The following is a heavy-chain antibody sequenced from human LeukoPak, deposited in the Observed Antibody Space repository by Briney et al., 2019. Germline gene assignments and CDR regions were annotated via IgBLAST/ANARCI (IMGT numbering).Heavy chain of an antibody. CDR2: INTNTGNP. J-gene: IGHJ5*02. CDR3: ARAVLLWFGELSSGSKNWFDP. CDR1: GYTFTSYA. Sequence: GASVKVSCKAPGYTFTSYAMNWVRQAPGQGLEWMGWINTNTGNPTYAQGFTGRFVFSLDTSASTAYLQISSLKAEDTAVYYCARAVLLWFGELSSGSKNWFDPWGQGTLVTVSS. D-gene: IGHD3-10*01. V-gene: IGHV7-4-1*02.